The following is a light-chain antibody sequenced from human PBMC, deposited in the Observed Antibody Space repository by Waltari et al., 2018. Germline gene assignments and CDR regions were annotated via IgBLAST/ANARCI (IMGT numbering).Light chain of an antibody. J-gene: IGKJ2*03. CDR2: GAS. CDR3: YQHSSGYS. V-gene: IGKV3-11*01. CDR1: QSVSSS. Sequence: IILSQSPATLSLSPGERATLSCRASQSVSSSLAWFQQKPGQAPRLLIYGASSRATGIPDRFSGSGSVTDFTLTISSLEPEDVGGYHCYQHSSGYSFGQGTKVEIK.